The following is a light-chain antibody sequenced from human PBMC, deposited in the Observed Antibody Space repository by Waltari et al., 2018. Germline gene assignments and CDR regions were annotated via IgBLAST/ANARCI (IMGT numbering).Light chain of an antibody. CDR1: RSISRW. Sequence: DIQMTQSPSTLSASVGDRVTITCRASRSISRWFAWYQQMPGEAPKLLIYDASTLESGVPSRFSGSGSETDFTLTISSLQPDDFGTYYCQQYNSYHTFGQGTKLEIK. V-gene: IGKV1-5*01. CDR2: DAS. J-gene: IGKJ2*01. CDR3: QQYNSYHT.